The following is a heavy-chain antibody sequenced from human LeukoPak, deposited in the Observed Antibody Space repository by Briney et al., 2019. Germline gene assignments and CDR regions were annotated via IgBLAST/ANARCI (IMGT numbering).Heavy chain of an antibody. CDR1: GFTFSSYS. CDR3: ARGGYVVDH. Sequence: SAGSLRLSCAASGFTFSSYSMNWVRQAPGKWLEWVASIISISSYIYYADSGRGRSTISRDTSENSPYWQINSLITEDTAVYYCARGGYVVDHWGQGTLVTVSS. J-gene: IGHJ4*02. CDR2: IISISSYI. D-gene: IGHD5-12*01. V-gene: IGHV3-21*01.